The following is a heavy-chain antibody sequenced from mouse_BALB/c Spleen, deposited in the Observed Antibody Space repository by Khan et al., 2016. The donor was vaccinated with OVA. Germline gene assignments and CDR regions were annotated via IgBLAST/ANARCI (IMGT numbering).Heavy chain of an antibody. D-gene: IGHD1-1*02. CDR1: GYTFTDYE. Sequence: VQLQESGAELVRPGASVTLSCKASGYTFTDYEMYWVKQTPVHGLEWIGAIDPETGGTAYNQKFKGKATVTADKSSSTAYMDRRSLKFEDSAVYYYTSGGLPRFAYWGQGTTVTVSA. J-gene: IGHJ3*01. V-gene: IGHV1-15*01. CDR2: IDPETGGT. CDR3: TSGGLPRFAY.